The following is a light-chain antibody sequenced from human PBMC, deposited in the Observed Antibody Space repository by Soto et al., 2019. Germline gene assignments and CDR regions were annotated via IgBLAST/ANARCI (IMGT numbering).Light chain of an antibody. CDR2: GVS. CDR3: QQYGDSPYS. J-gene: IGKJ2*03. Sequence: ENVVTQSPGTLSLSPGERATLSCRASQSVSSRYLAWYQQKPGQAPRLLIYGVSSRATGIPDRFSGSGYGKDFTLTIRRVEPADSAVYNCQQYGDSPYSFGRGTKLESK. CDR1: QSVSSRY. V-gene: IGKV3-20*01.